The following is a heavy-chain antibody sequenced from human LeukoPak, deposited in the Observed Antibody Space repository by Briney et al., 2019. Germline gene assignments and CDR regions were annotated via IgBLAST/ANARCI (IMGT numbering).Heavy chain of an antibody. Sequence: GGSLRLSCAASGFTFSDYSMNWVRQTPRKGLEWVSCISGSGSYIYYADSVKGRFTISRDNAKNSLNLQVNSLRAEDTAVYYCVRERYHGSGAPKFDFWGRGTLVTVSS. J-gene: IGHJ4*02. CDR2: ISGSGSYI. D-gene: IGHD3-10*01. CDR3: VRERYHGSGAPKFDF. CDR1: GFTFSDYS. V-gene: IGHV3-21*01.